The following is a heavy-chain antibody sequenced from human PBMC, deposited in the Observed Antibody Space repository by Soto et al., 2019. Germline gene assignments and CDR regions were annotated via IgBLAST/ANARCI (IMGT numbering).Heavy chain of an antibody. CDR1: GGTFSSYA. CDR2: IIPIFGTA. J-gene: IGHJ4*02. Sequence: SVKVSCKASGGTFSSYAISWVRQAPGQGLEWMGGIIPIFGTANYAQKFQGRVTITADESTSTAYMELSSLRSEDTAVYYCARAMVRRTYHPGHFDYWGQGTLVTVSS. V-gene: IGHV1-69*13. D-gene: IGHD3-10*01. CDR3: ARAMVRRTYHPGHFDY.